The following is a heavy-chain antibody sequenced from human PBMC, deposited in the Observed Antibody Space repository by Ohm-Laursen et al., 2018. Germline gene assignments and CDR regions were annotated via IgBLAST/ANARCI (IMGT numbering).Heavy chain of an antibody. Sequence: SLRLSCAAAGFTFSRYWISWVRQAPGKGLEWVANIKQDGSEKYFLDSVKGRFTFSRDNAKNSVSLQMNSLRGEDTAVYYCARGSGTPWGLYFDHWGQGALVTVSS. CDR1: GFTFSRYW. V-gene: IGHV3-7*01. J-gene: IGHJ4*02. CDR2: IKQDGSEK. CDR3: ARGSGTPWGLYFDH. D-gene: IGHD1/OR15-1a*01.